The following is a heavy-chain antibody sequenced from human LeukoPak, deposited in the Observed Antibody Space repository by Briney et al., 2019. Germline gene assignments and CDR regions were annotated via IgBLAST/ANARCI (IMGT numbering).Heavy chain of an antibody. CDR1: GFTFSSYV. V-gene: IGHV3-30*02. J-gene: IGHJ4*02. CDR2: IRSDGSNQ. D-gene: IGHD3-22*01. Sequence: GSLRLSCAASGFTFSSYVMHWVRQAPGKGLEWVAFIRSDGSNQYYADSVKGRFTISRDNSKNTLYLQMNSLRAEDTAVYYCASSRYDSSGYYGIIAYWGQGTLVTVSS. CDR3: ASSRYDSSGYYGIIAY.